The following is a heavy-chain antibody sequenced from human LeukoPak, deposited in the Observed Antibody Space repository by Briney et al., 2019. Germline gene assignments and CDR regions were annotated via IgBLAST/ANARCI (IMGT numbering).Heavy chain of an antibody. V-gene: IGHV3-23*01. Sequence: GGSLRLSCAASGFTFSSYAMSWVRQAPGKGLEWVSAISGSGGSTYYADSVKGRFTISRDNSKNTLYLQMNSLRAEDTAVYYCAKLDSSGWYARYLQHWGQGTLVTVSS. CDR2: ISGSGGST. D-gene: IGHD6-19*01. J-gene: IGHJ1*01. CDR3: AKLDSSGWYARYLQH. CDR1: GFTFSSYA.